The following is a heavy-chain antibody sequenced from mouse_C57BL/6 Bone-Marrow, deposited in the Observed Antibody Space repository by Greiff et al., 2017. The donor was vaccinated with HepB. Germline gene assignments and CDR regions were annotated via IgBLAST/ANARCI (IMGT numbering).Heavy chain of an antibody. CDR1: GFSLTSYG. CDR2: IWRGGST. J-gene: IGHJ3*01. D-gene: IGHD2-4*01. Sequence: QVQLQQSGPGLVQPSQSLSITCTVSGFSLTSYGVHWVRQSPGKGLEWLGVIWRGGSTDYNAAFMSRLSITTDNSKSQVFFKMNSLQADDTAIYYCAKPYYDYDWFAYWGQGTLVTVSA. V-gene: IGHV2-5*01. CDR3: AKPYYDYDWFAY.